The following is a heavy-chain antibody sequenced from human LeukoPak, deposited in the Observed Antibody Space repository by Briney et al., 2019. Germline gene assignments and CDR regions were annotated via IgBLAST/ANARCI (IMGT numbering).Heavy chain of an antibody. CDR2: ISGSGGST. V-gene: IGHV3-23*01. Sequence: GGSLRLSCAASGFAFSSYAMSWVRQAPGKGLEWVSAISGSGGSTYYADSVKGRFTISRDNSKNTLYLQMNSLRAEDTAVYYCAKLGEASTSSGWFYYYYMDVWGKGTTVTISS. J-gene: IGHJ6*03. CDR1: GFAFSSYA. CDR3: AKLGEASTSSGWFYYYYMDV. D-gene: IGHD6-19*01.